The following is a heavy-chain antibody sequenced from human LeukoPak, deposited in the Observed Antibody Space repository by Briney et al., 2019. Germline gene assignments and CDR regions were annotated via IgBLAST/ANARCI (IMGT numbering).Heavy chain of an antibody. CDR3: AKALEQETVIALDS. V-gene: IGHV3-23*01. CDR1: GFTFSTYA. CDR2: ISGSGGST. D-gene: IGHD6-13*01. J-gene: IGHJ4*02. Sequence: GGSLRLSRAASGFTFSTYAMSWVRQAPGKGLEWDSAISGSGGSTYYADSVKGRFTISRDNSKNTLYLQMNSLRAEDTSIYFCAKALEQETVIALDSWGQGTLVTVSS.